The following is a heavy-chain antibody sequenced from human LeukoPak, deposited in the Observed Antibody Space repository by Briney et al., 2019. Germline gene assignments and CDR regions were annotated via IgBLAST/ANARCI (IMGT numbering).Heavy chain of an antibody. Sequence: PSQTLSLTCTVSGGSISSGSYYWSWIRQPAGKGLEWIGRIYTSGSTNYNPSLKSRVTISVDTSKNQFSLKLSSVTAADTAVYYCARDAAVGVAFDYWGQGTLVTVSS. D-gene: IGHD2-15*01. V-gene: IGHV4-61*02. J-gene: IGHJ4*02. CDR1: GGSISSGSYY. CDR3: ARDAAVGVAFDY. CDR2: IYTSGST.